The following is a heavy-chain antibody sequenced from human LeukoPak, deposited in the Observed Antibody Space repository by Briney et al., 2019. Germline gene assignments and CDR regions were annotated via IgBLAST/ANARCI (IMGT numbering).Heavy chain of an antibody. Sequence: ASVKVSCKVSGYTLTELSMHWVRQAPGKGLEWMGGFDPEDGETIYAQKFQGRVTMTEDTSTDTAYMELSSLRSEDTAVYYCATLGPGQGPRWAFDYWGQGTLLTVPS. CDR2: FDPEDGET. V-gene: IGHV1-24*01. CDR1: GYTLTELS. D-gene: IGHD3-16*01. CDR3: ATLGPGQGPRWAFDY. J-gene: IGHJ4*02.